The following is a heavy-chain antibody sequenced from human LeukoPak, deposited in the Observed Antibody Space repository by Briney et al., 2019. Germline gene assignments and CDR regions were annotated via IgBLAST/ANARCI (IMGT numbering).Heavy chain of an antibody. D-gene: IGHD2-15*01. J-gene: IGHJ6*03. CDR3: ARVGGYCSGGSCYLYYYYYMDV. CDR2: ISTYDGKT. V-gene: IGHV1-18*01. CDR1: GYTFTNYG. Sequence: ASVKVSCKASGYTFTNYGISWVRQAPGHGLEWMGWISTYDGKTFYAQKLQGRVTMTTDTSTSTAYMELRSLRSDDTAVYYCARVGGYCSGGSCYLYYYYYMDVWGKGTTVTISS.